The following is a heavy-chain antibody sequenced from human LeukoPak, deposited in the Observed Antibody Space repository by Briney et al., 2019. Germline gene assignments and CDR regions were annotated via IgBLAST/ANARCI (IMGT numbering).Heavy chain of an antibody. V-gene: IGHV3-21*01. D-gene: IGHD6-13*01. CDR2: ISSSSSYI. Sequence: PGGSLRLSCAASGFTFSSYSMNWVRQAPGKGLEWVSSISSSSSYIYYADSVKGRFTISRDNAKNSLYLQMNSLRAEDTAVYYCARDGALAAAGTLFDYWGQGTLVTVSS. CDR3: ARDGALAAAGTLFDY. J-gene: IGHJ4*02. CDR1: GFTFSSYS.